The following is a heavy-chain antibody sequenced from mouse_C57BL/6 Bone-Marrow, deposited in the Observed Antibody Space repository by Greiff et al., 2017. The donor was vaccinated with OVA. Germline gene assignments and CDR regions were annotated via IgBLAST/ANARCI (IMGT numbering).Heavy chain of an antibody. CDR1: GYTFTDYY. V-gene: IGHV1-19*01. D-gene: IGHD1-1*01. CDR3: ARGDYGSSYVSWFAY. Sequence: VQLQQSGPVLVKPGASVKMSCKASGYTFTDYYMNWVKQSHGKSLEWIGVINPYNGGTSYNQKFKGKATLTVDKSSSTAYMELNSLTSEDSAVYYCARGDYGSSYVSWFAYWGQGTLVTVSA. CDR2: INPYNGGT. J-gene: IGHJ3*01.